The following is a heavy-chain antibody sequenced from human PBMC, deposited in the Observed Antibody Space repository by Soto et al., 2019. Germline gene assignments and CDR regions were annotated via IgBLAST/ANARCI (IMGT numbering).Heavy chain of an antibody. CDR3: ARGGALRFLEWLFPPDY. CDR2: IIPIFGTA. J-gene: IGHJ4*02. D-gene: IGHD3-3*01. CDR1: GGTFSSYA. V-gene: IGHV1-69*13. Sequence: SVKVSCKASGGTFSSYAISWVRQAPGQGLEWMGGIIPIFGTANYAQKFQGRVTITADESTSTAYMELSSLRSEDTAVYYCARGGALRFLEWLFPPDYWGQGTLVTVSS.